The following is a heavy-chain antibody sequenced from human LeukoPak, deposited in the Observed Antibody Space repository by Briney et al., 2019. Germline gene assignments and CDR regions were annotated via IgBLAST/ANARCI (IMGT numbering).Heavy chain of an antibody. D-gene: IGHD3-10*01. V-gene: IGHV3-30-3*01. J-gene: IGHJ5*02. CDR3: AGETYYYGSGSYRRFDP. CDR2: ISYDGSNK. Sequence: PGGSLRLSCAASGFTFSSYAMHWVRQAPGKGLEWVAVISYDGSNKYYADSVKGRFTISRDNSKNTLYLQMNSLRAEDTAVYYCAGETYYYGSGSYRRFDPWGQGTLVTVSS. CDR1: GFTFSSYA.